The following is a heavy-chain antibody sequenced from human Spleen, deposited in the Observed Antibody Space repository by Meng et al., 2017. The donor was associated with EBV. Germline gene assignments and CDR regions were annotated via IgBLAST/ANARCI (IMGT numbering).Heavy chain of an antibody. CDR3: ARGLAYGDHGVDS. V-gene: IGHV7-4-1*02. D-gene: IGHD4-17*01. CDR1: GYIFNTYA. CDR2: INTNTWFP. J-gene: IGHJ4*02. Sequence: QVHLEPSGSELKKPGASVKVSCKASGYIFNTYAMNWVRQAPGQGLEWVGWINTNTWFPTYAQGFTGRFVFSLDTSVSTAYLQISSLRPEDSAVYYCARGLAYGDHGVDSWGQGTLVTVSS.